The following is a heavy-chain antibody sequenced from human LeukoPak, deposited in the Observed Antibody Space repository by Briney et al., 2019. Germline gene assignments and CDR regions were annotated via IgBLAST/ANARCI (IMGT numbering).Heavy chain of an antibody. D-gene: IGHD3-9*01. V-gene: IGHV3-49*03. CDR2: IRSKAYGGTT. CDR1: GFTFGDYA. Sequence: GGSLRLSCTASGFTFGDYAMSWFRQAPGKGLEWVGFIRSKAYGGTTEYAASVKGRFPIPREDTKSIVYLQMNSPKTGDTAVFYCTRVGDCDILTGPTAFDIWGQGTLVTVSS. CDR3: TRVGDCDILTGPTAFDI. J-gene: IGHJ3*02.